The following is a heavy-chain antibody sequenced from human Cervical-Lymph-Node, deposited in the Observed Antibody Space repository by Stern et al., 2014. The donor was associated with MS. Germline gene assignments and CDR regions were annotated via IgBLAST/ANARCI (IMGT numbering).Heavy chain of an antibody. CDR1: GFTLSSHG. J-gene: IGHJ4*02. D-gene: IGHD3-22*01. V-gene: IGHV3-30*18. Sequence: QVQLVQSGGGVAQPGRSLRLSCAASGFTLSSHGMRWVRQAPGNGLEWVAVISHDGTLQYYADSVRDRFTVSRDNSKNMLYLQMNNLRPEDTAIYYCAKEAGGRGSSYESYFDYWGQGTLVTVSS. CDR3: AKEAGGRGSSYESYFDY. CDR2: ISHDGTLQ.